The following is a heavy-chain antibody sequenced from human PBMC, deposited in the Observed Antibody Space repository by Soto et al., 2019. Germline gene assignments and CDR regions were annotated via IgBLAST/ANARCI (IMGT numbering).Heavy chain of an antibody. J-gene: IGHJ5*02. CDR3: ARQTGSYDNTWRPTNWIDT. Sequence: QVQLQESGPRLVKPSETLSLTCTVSTGSIDNYYWTWIRQPPGKGLEWIGYIYNSGSTNYSPSLKSRVTISLDTSKNQCSLKLSSVTAADTALYYCARQTGSYDNTWRPTNWIDTWGQGIQVTVSS. V-gene: IGHV4-59*08. CDR1: TGSIDNYY. D-gene: IGHD3-10*01. CDR2: IYNSGST.